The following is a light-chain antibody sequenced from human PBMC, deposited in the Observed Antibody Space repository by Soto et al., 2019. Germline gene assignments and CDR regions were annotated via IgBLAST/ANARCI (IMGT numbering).Light chain of an antibody. CDR3: QQYGTSPRT. CDR1: QSVSSN. CDR2: GAS. J-gene: IGKJ1*01. Sequence: EILMTQSPVTLSVSPGERATLSCRASQSVSSNLAWYQQKPGQAPRLLMYGASSRATGIPERFSGSGSGTDFTLTISRLEPEDFAVYYCQQYGTSPRTFGQGTKVDIK. V-gene: IGKV3-20*01.